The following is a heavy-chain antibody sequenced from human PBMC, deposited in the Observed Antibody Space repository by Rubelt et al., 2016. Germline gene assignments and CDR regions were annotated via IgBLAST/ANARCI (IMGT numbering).Heavy chain of an antibody. D-gene: IGHD3-10*01. J-gene: IGHJ6*02. CDR3: ARDASGSGQPGGSPTGYYYYGMDV. V-gene: IGHV3-48*04. Sequence: ISSSSSTIYYADSVKGRFTISRDNAKNSLYLQMNSLRAEDTAVYYCARDASGSGQPGGSPTGYYYYGMDVWGQGTTVTVSS. CDR2: ISSSSSTI.